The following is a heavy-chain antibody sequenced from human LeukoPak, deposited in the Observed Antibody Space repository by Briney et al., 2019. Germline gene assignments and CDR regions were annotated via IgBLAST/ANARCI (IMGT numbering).Heavy chain of an antibody. CDR1: GFTFSSYA. J-gene: IGHJ4*02. V-gene: IGHV3-23*01. Sequence: GSLRLSCATSGFTFSSYAMSWVRQAPGKGLEWVSGISGSGGSTYYADSVKGRFTISRDNSKNTLYLQMNSLRAEDTAVYYCAKAGDPAYYFDYWGQGALVTVSS. D-gene: IGHD3-10*01. CDR3: AKAGDPAYYFDY. CDR2: ISGSGGST.